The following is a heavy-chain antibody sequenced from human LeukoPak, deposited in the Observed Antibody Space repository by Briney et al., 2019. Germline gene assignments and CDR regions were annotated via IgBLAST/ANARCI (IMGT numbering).Heavy chain of an antibody. Sequence: SETLSLACTVSGGSVSSYFCSWIRQPPGKGLEWIGYMYYSGSTNYNPSLKSRVTMSVDTSKNQFSLQLSSVTAADTAVYYCARLDNARGAFDYWGQGTLVTVSS. CDR1: GGSVSSYF. D-gene: IGHD2-2*03. J-gene: IGHJ4*02. CDR3: ARLDNARGAFDY. CDR2: MYYSGST. V-gene: IGHV4-59*02.